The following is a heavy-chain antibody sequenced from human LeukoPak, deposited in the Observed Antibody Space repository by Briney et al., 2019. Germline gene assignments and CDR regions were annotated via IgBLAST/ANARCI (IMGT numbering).Heavy chain of an antibody. CDR2: ISNNGGDT. Sequence: PGGSLRLSCSASGFTFSSYAMHWVRQAPGKGLEYVSAISNNGGDTYYADSVKGRFTISRDNSKNTLYLQMNSLRPEDTAVYYCVSYDDGNYGDDCWGQGALVSVSS. CDR1: GFTFSSYA. J-gene: IGHJ4*02. V-gene: IGHV3-64D*09. CDR3: VSYDDGNYGDDC. D-gene: IGHD4-11*01.